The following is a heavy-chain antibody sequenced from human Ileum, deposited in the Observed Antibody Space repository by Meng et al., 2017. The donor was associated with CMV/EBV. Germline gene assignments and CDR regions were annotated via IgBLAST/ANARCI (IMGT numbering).Heavy chain of an antibody. V-gene: IGHV3-72*01. CDR1: GFTCSDHY. CDR3: VRMFYFGSGSSWGMDV. J-gene: IGHJ6*02. D-gene: IGHD3-10*01. Sequence: SCTSAGFTCSDHYMEVVRQAPGRGLGWGGVTGSKDQKSTTEYAASVKGRFTVTRDDSKNSLYLQMNSLQTEDSAVYYCVRMFYFGSGSSWGMDVWGQGTTVTVSS. CDR2: TGSKDQKSTT.